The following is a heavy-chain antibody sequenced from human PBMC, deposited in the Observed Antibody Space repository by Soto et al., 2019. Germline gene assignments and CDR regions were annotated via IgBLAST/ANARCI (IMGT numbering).Heavy chain of an antibody. CDR1: GGTFSSYA. CDR2: IIPIFGTA. Sequence: SVKVSCKASGGTFSSYAISWVRQAPGQGLEWMGGIIPIFGTANYAQKFQGRVTITADESTSTAYMELSSLRSEDTAVYYCANHENTYYDFWSGYSPQGGMDVWGQGTTVTVSS. J-gene: IGHJ6*02. CDR3: ANHENTYYDFWSGYSPQGGMDV. D-gene: IGHD3-3*01. V-gene: IGHV1-69*13.